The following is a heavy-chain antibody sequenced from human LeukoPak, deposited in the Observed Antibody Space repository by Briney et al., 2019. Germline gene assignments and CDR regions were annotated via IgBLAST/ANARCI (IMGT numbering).Heavy chain of an antibody. CDR2: IHPGDSDT. Sequence: GESLKISCKGSGYSFTSYWIGWVRQMPGKGLEWMGIIHPGDSDTRYSPSFQGQVTISADKSISTAYLQWSSLKASDTAMYYCAVREYQLLTAFDYWGQGTLVTVSS. V-gene: IGHV5-51*01. CDR1: GYSFTSYW. CDR3: AVREYQLLTAFDY. J-gene: IGHJ4*02. D-gene: IGHD2-2*01.